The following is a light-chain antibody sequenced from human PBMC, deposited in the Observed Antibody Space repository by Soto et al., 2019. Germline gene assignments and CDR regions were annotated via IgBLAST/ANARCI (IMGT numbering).Light chain of an antibody. J-gene: IGKJ5*01. Sequence: DIQMTQSPSSLSASVGDRVTITCRASQTINNYLAWYQHKPGKAPQVLIYASSILQSGVPSRFSGSRSGTEFTLTISSLEPDDFAVYYCQQRSNWPPITFGQGTRLEIK. CDR2: ASS. V-gene: IGKV1-39*01. CDR3: QQRSNWPPIT. CDR1: QTINNY.